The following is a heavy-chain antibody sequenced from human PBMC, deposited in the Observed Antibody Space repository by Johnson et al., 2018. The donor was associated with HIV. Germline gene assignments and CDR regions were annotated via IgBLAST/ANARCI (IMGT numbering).Heavy chain of an antibody. D-gene: IGHD1-26*01. CDR3: ARDPTIAWDLKGDAFDI. CDR2: ISWNGGST. J-gene: IGHJ3*02. CDR1: GFTFDDYA. Sequence: VQLVESGGGVVRPGGSLRLSCAASGFTFDDYAMHWVRQAPGKGLEWVSGISWNGGSTGYADSVKGRFTISRDNAKNSLYLQMNSLRAEDTALYYCARDPTIAWDLKGDAFDIWGQGTMVTVSS. V-gene: IGHV3-20*04.